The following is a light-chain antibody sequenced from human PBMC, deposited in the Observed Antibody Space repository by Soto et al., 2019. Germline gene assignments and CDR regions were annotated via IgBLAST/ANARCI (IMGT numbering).Light chain of an antibody. Sequence: LTQPASVSGSPGQSITISCTGTSSDVGGYNYVSWYQQHPGKAPKLMIYEVSNRPSGVSNRFSGSKSGNTASLTISGLQAEDEADYYCSLYTSSSTYVFGTGTKVTVL. J-gene: IGLJ1*01. CDR3: SLYTSSSTYV. V-gene: IGLV2-14*01. CDR1: SSDVGGYNY. CDR2: EVS.